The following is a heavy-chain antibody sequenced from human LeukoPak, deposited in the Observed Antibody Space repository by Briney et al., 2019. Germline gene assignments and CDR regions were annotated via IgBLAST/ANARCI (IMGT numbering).Heavy chain of an antibody. CDR3: ASLYGGSPPYDFDY. D-gene: IGHD2-8*01. CDR2: IDPSDSYT. J-gene: IGHJ4*02. V-gene: IGHV5-10-1*01. Sequence: GESLKISCKGSGYSFTSYWISWVRQMPGKGLWWMGRIDPSDSYTNYSPSFQGHVTISADKSISTAYLQWSSLKASDTAMYYCASLYGGSPPYDFDYWGQGTLVTVSS. CDR1: GYSFTSYW.